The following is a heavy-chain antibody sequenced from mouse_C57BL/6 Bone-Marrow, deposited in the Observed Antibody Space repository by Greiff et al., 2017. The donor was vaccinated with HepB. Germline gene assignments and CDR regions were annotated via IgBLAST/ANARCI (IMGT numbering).Heavy chain of an antibody. CDR3: ARERYGNYEAMDY. J-gene: IGHJ4*01. V-gene: IGHV1-55*01. Sequence: VQLQQPGAELVKPGASVKMSCKASGYTFTSYWITWVTQRPGQGLEWIGDIYPGSGSTNYNEKFKSKATLTVDTSSSTAYMQLSSLTSEDSAVYYCARERYGNYEAMDYWGQGTSVTVSS. CDR1: GYTFTSYW. D-gene: IGHD2-10*02. CDR2: IYPGSGST.